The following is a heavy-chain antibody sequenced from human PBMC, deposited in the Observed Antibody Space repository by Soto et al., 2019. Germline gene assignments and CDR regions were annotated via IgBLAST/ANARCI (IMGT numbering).Heavy chain of an antibody. CDR3: AGVRGLYCGGDCYPPTASWFDP. Sequence: QLQLQESGSGLVKPPQTLSLTCAVSGGSISSGGYSWSWIRQPPGKGLEWIGYIYHSGSTYYNPSLKQRLTPSVDRAKTQCSLKLSSVTAADTAVYYCAGVRGLYCGGDCYPPTASWFDPWGQGTLVTVSS. V-gene: IGHV4-30-2*01. D-gene: IGHD2-21*02. J-gene: IGHJ5*02. CDR1: GGSISSGGYS. CDR2: IYHSGST.